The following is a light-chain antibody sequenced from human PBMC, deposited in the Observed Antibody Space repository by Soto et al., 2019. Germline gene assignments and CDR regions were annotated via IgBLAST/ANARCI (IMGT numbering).Light chain of an antibody. J-gene: IGKJ1*01. V-gene: IGKV1-5*03. CDR3: QHYNSYSEA. CDR2: KAS. CDR1: QTISSW. Sequence: DIQMTQSPSTLCGSVWQRVTITCRASQTISSWLAWYQQKPGKAPKLLIYKASTLKSGVPSRFSGSGSGTEFTLTISSLQPDDFATYYCQHYNSYSEAFGQGTKVDIK.